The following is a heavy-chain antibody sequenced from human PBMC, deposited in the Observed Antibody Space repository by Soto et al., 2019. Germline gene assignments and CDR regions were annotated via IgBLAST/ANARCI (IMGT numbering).Heavy chain of an antibody. V-gene: IGHV4-59*01. D-gene: IGHD6-19*01. J-gene: IGHJ4*02. Sequence: PSATLSLTCTVTSASISSCYWSWIRQPPGKGLEWIGYIYYSGSTNYNPSLKSRVTISVDTSKNQFSLKLSSVTAADTAVYYCAREVQGVAGTVLEYWGQGTLVTVS. CDR1: SASISSCY. CDR2: IYYSGST. CDR3: AREVQGVAGTVLEY.